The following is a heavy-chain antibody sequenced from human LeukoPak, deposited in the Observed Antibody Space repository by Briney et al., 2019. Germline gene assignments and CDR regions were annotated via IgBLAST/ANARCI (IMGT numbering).Heavy chain of an antibody. CDR1: GGTFSSYA. J-gene: IGHJ4*02. V-gene: IGHV1-69*13. CDR2: IIPIFGTA. CDR3: ASGTAAASSLSDY. D-gene: IGHD6-13*01. Sequence: SVKVFCKASGGTFSSYAISWVRQAPGQGLEWMGGIIPIFGTANYAQKFQGRVTITADESTSTAYMELSSLRSEDTAVYYCASGTAAASSLSDYWGQGTLVTVSS.